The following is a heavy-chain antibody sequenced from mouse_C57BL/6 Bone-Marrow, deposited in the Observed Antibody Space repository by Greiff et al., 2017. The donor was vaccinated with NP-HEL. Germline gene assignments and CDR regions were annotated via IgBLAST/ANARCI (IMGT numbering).Heavy chain of an antibody. CDR2: IDPEDGDT. D-gene: IGHD2-4*01. V-gene: IGHV14-1*01. CDR1: GFNIKDYY. CDR3: TFIYYDYGFAY. Sequence: VQLQQSGAELVRPGASVKLSCTASGFNIKDYYMHWVKQRPEQGLEWIGRIDPEDGDTEYAPKFQGKATMTADTSSNTAYLQRSSLTSEDTAVYYCTFIYYDYGFAYWGQGTLVTVSA. J-gene: IGHJ3*01.